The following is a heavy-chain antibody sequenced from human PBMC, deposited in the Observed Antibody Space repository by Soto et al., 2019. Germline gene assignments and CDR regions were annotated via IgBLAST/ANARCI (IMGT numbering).Heavy chain of an antibody. V-gene: IGHV3-74*01. CDR1: GFTFSSYW. CDR3: XXXXXXVXAATREDY. Sequence: EVQLVESGGGLVQPGGSLRLSCAASGFTFSSYWMHWVRQAPGKGLVWVSRINSDGSSTSYADSVKGRFTISRDNAKNTLXLXXNSLRAEDTAXYYCXXXXXXVXAATREDYWGQGTLVTVSS. J-gene: IGHJ4*02. D-gene: IGHD2-15*01. CDR2: INSDGSST.